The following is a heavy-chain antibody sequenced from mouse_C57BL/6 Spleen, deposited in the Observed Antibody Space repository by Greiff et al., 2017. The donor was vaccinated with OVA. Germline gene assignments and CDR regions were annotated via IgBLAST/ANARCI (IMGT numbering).Heavy chain of an antibody. CDR3: ARMGPSKYYFDY. CDR1: GYTFTDYN. CDR2: INPNNGGT. J-gene: IGHJ2*01. Sequence: EVQLQQSGPELVKPGASVKMSCKASGYTFTDYNMHWVKQSHGKSLEWIGYINPNNGGTSYNQKFKCKATLTVNKSSSTAYMELRSLTSEDSAVYYCARMGPSKYYFDYWGQGTTLTVSS. D-gene: IGHD2-10*02. V-gene: IGHV1-22*01.